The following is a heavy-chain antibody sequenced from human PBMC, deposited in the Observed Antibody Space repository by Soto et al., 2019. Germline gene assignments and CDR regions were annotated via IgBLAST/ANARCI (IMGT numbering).Heavy chain of an antibody. Sequence: GASVKVSCKASGDTFTTYDINWVRQATGHGLEWMGWINPNGGSIGYAQRFQGRVTMTRDTAIRTAYMEVSSLRSDDTAVYYCARGRASGSYYLLDYWGQGTLVTVSS. V-gene: IGHV1-8*01. CDR2: INPNGGSI. CDR1: GDTFTTYD. J-gene: IGHJ4*02. D-gene: IGHD3-10*01. CDR3: ARGRASGSYYLLDY.